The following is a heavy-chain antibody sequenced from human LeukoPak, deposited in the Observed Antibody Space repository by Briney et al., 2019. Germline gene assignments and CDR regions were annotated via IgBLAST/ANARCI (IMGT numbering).Heavy chain of an antibody. Sequence: SETLSLTCAVYGGSFSGYYWSWIRQPPGKGLEWIGEINHSGSTNYNPSLKSRVTISVDTSKNQFSLKLSSATAADTAVYYCAARGDGYNYFGYWGQGTLVTVSS. D-gene: IGHD5-24*01. CDR2: INHSGST. CDR3: AARGDGYNYFGY. J-gene: IGHJ4*02. V-gene: IGHV4-34*01. CDR1: GGSFSGYY.